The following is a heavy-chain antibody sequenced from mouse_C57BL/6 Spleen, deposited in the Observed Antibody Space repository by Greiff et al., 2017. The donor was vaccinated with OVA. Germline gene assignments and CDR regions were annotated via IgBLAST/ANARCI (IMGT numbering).Heavy chain of an antibody. CDR2: IYPGDGDT. D-gene: IGHD1-1*01. J-gene: IGHJ1*03. CDR1: GYAFSSSW. Sequence: QVQLKESGPELVKPGASVKISCKASGYAFSSSWMNWVKQRPGKGLEWIGRIYPGDGDTNYNGKFKGKATLTADKSSSTAYMQLSSLTSEDSAVYFCARELGYYYGSSVDWYFDVWGTGTTVTVSS. CDR3: ARELGYYYGSSVDWYFDV. V-gene: IGHV1-82*01.